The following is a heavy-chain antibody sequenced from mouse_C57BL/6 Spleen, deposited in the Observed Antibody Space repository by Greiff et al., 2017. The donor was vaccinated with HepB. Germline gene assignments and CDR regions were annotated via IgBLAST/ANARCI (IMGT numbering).Heavy chain of an antibody. V-gene: IGHV1-55*01. CDR3: ARKTGRTWFAY. CDR2: IYPGSGST. D-gene: IGHD4-1*01. J-gene: IGHJ3*01. Sequence: QVQLKESGAELVKPGASVKMSCKASGYTFTSYWITWVKQRPGQGLEWIGDIYPGSGSTNYNEKFKSKATLTVDTSSSTAYMQLSSLTSEDSAVYYCARKTGRTWFAYWGQGTLVTVSA. CDR1: GYTFTSYW.